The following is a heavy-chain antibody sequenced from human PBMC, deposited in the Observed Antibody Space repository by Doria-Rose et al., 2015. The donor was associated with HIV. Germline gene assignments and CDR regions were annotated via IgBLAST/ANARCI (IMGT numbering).Heavy chain of an antibody. V-gene: IGHV2-26*01. CDR3: ARIKSSRWYHKYYFDF. J-gene: IGHJ4*02. CDR1: GVSLSSPGMG. Sequence: QITLKESGPVLVKPTGTLTLTCTVSGVSLSSPGMGVSWIRQPPGKALEWLANISSDDERSYKTSLKSRLTISRVTSKSQVVLTMTDMDPVDTATYYCARIKSSRWYHKYYFDFWGQGTLVIVSA. CDR2: ISSDDER. D-gene: IGHD6-13*01.